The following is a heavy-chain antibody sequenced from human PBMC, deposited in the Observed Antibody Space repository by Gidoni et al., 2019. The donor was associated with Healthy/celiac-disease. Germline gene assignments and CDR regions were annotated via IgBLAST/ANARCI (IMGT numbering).Heavy chain of an antibody. V-gene: IGHV3-21*01. CDR1: GFTFSSYS. CDR3: ARVAITGTTKHGMDV. CDR2: ISSSSSYI. D-gene: IGHD1-7*01. Sequence: EVQLVESGGGLVKPGGSLRLSCAASGFTFSSYSMNWVRQAPGKGLEWVSSISSSSSYIYYADSVKGRFTISRDNAKNSLYLQMNSLRAEDTAVYYCARVAITGTTKHGMDVWGQGTTVTVSS. J-gene: IGHJ6*02.